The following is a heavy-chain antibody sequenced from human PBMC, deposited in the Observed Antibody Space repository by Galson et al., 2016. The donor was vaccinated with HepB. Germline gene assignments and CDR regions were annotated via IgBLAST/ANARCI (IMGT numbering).Heavy chain of an antibody. J-gene: IGHJ4*02. Sequence: SLRLSCAASGFTFNNYAMSWVRQAPGKGLECVSVVSGSSSTTYYADSVKGRFTISKDNSRNTLYLQMNSLRADDTALYYCARRGINWGFFDYWGQGTLVTVSS. D-gene: IGHD7-27*01. CDR2: VSGSSSTT. CDR1: GFTFNNYA. CDR3: ARRGINWGFFDY. V-gene: IGHV3-23*01.